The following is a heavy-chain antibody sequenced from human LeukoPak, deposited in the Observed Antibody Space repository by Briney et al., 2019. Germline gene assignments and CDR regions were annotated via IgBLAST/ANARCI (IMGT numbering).Heavy chain of an antibody. CDR2: ISSSSGYI. J-gene: IGHJ4*02. Sequence: KPGGSLRLSYAASGFTFSSYAMSWVRQAPGKGLEWVSSISSSSGYIYYGDSVKGRFTISRDNAKNSLYLQMNSLRAEDTAVYYCARDSASGGSSDYWGQGTLVTVSS. CDR3: ARDSASGGSSDY. CDR1: GFTFSSYA. D-gene: IGHD2-15*01. V-gene: IGHV3-21*01.